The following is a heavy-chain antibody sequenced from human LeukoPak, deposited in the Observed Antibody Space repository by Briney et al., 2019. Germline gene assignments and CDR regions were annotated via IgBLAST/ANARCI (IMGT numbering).Heavy chain of an antibody. J-gene: IGHJ4*02. CDR3: AKAAPVTPFYFDY. D-gene: IGHD4-4*01. V-gene: IGHV3-23*01. CDR2: ISGSGGST. CDR1: GFTFSSYA. Sequence: TGGSLRLSCAASGFTFSSYAMSWVRQAPGRGLEWGSAISGSGGSTYYADSVKGRFTISRDNSKNTLYLQMNSLRAEDTAVYYCAKAAPVTPFYFDYWGQGTLVTVSS.